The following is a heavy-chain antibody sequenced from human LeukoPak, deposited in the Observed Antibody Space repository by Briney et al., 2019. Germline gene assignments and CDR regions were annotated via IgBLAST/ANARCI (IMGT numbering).Heavy chain of an antibody. V-gene: IGHV1-69*01. CDR1: GGTFSTYA. J-gene: IGHJ4*02. CDR2: IIPLFGTA. Sequence: ASVKVSCKASGGTFSTYAISWARQAPGQGLDWMGGIIPLFGTAHYAQKFQGRVTITADESTRTAYMEMSSLRSDDTAVYYFARVWGQGSSGYYPFWGQGTVVTVSS. CDR3: ARVWGQGSSGYYPF. D-gene: IGHD3-22*01.